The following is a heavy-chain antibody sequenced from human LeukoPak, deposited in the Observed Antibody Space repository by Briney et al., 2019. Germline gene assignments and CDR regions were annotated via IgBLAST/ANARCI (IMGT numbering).Heavy chain of an antibody. CDR2: IASDGGVK. D-gene: IGHD6-19*01. Sequence: PGGSLRLSCVASGFSFSNHGMHWVRQAPGKGLEWVSVIASDGGVKFYADSVKGRFTLSRDNPKNMFFLQMNLLTVEDTAIYYCAREATWGQWYFDHWGQGTPVTVSS. CDR3: AREATWGQWYFDH. J-gene: IGHJ4*02. V-gene: IGHV3-30*03. CDR1: GFSFSNHG.